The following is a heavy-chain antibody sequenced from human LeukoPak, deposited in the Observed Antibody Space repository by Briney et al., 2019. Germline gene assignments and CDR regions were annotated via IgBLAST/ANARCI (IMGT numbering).Heavy chain of an antibody. Sequence: GGSLRLSCAASGFTFDDYAMHWVRQAPGKGLEWVSGISWNSGSIGYADSVKGRFTISRDNAKNSLYLQMNSLRAEDTALYYCAKDRELRYFDSFDYWGQGTLVTVSS. CDR2: ISWNSGSI. V-gene: IGHV3-9*01. D-gene: IGHD3-9*01. CDR1: GFTFDDYA. J-gene: IGHJ4*02. CDR3: AKDRELRYFDSFDY.